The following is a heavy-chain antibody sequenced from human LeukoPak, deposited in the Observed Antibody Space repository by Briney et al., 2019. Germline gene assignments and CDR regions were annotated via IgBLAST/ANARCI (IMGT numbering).Heavy chain of an antibody. CDR1: GGSISSYY. Sequence: SETLSLTCTVSGGSISSYYWSWLRQPPGKGLEWLGYIYYSGSTNYNPSLKSRVTISVDTSKNQFSLKLSSVTAADTAVYYCARALVDYGDYEYYFDYWGQGTLVTVSS. CDR3: ARALVDYGDYEYYFDY. V-gene: IGHV4-59*01. J-gene: IGHJ4*02. D-gene: IGHD4-17*01. CDR2: IYYSGST.